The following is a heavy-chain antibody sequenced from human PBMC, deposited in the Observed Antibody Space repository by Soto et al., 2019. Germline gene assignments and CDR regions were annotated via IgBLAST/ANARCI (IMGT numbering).Heavy chain of an antibody. J-gene: IGHJ6*02. Sequence: GASVKVSCKASGYTFTSYDINWVRQAPGQRLEWMGWINAGNGNTKYSQKFQGRVTITRDTSASTAYMELSSLRSEDTAVYYCASSHALYYYYGMDVWGQGTTVTVSS. D-gene: IGHD2-2*01. V-gene: IGHV1-3*01. CDR2: INAGNGNT. CDR3: ASSHALYYYYGMDV. CDR1: GYTFTSYD.